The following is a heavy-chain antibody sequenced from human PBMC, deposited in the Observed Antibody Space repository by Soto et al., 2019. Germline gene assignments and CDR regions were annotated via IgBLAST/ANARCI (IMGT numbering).Heavy chain of an antibody. CDR1: GFTVGSNY. J-gene: IGHJ6*02. D-gene: IGHD3-9*01. Sequence: GGSLRLSCAASGFTVGSNYMSWVRQAPGKGLEWVSVIYSEGTPYYADSVKGRFTISRENSNNTLYLHMNNLRAEDTAVYYCARSTYYDILTGSYYYYAMDVWGQGTTVTVSS. CDR3: ARSTYYDILTGSYYYYAMDV. CDR2: IYSEGTP. V-gene: IGHV3-53*01.